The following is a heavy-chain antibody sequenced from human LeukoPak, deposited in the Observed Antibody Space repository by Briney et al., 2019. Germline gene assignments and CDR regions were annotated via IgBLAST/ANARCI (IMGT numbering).Heavy chain of an antibody. D-gene: IGHD6-13*01. CDR2: IIPIFGTA. J-gene: IGHJ3*02. CDR1: GGTFSSYA. Sequence: SVKVSCKASGGTFSSYAISWVRQAPGQGLEWMGGIIPIFGTANYAQKFQGRVTITADESTSTAYMELSSLRSEDTAVYYCARGVRQQLVLLDIWGQGTMVTVSS. CDR3: ARGVRQQLVLLDI. V-gene: IGHV1-69*13.